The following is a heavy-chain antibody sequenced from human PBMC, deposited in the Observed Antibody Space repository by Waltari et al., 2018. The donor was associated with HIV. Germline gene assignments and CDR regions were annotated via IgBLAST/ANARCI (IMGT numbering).Heavy chain of an antibody. CDR1: GFTFDDSA. J-gene: IGHJ6*02. Sequence: EVQLVEFGGGVVQPGRSLGLSCADSGFTFDDSAMHWVRQVPGKGLEWVSGITWNSGRTGYADSVKGRFIISRDNAKNSLYLQMNSLRVEDTALYYCAKSDIDYGMDVWGQGTTVTVSS. D-gene: IGHD2-15*01. CDR3: AKSDIDYGMDV. V-gene: IGHV3-9*01. CDR2: ITWNSGRT.